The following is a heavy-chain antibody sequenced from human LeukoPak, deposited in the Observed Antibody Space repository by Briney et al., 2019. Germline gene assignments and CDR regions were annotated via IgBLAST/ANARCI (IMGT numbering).Heavy chain of an antibody. CDR2: ISGSGGST. V-gene: IGHV3-23*01. CDR3: AKDHAIYSRSRGGAFDI. CDR1: GFTFSNYG. D-gene: IGHD6-13*01. J-gene: IGHJ3*02. Sequence: PGGSLRLSCAASGFTFSNYGMTWVRQAPGKGLEWVSTISGSGGSTYYADSVKGRFTISRDNSKNTLYLQMNSLRAEDTAVYYCAKDHAIYSRSRGGAFDIWGQGTMVTVSS.